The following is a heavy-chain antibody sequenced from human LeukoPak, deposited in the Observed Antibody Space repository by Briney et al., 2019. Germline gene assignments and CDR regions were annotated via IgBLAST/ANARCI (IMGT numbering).Heavy chain of an antibody. D-gene: IGHD3-22*01. J-gene: IGHJ3*02. V-gene: IGHV1-8*01. CDR3: ARGPYYYDSDLWVAFDI. CDR1: GYTFTSYD. CDR2: MNPNSGNT. Sequence: ASVKVSCKASGYTFTSYDINWVRQATGQGLEWMGWMNPNSGNTGYAQKFQGRVTMTRNTSISTAYMELSNLRSEDTAVYYCARGPYYYDSDLWVAFDIWGQGTMVTVSS.